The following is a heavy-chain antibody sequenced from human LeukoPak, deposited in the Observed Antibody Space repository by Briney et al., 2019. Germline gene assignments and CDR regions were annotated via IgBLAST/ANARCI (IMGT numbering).Heavy chain of an antibody. V-gene: IGHV4-39*01. Sequence: SETLSLTCTVSGGSISSSLYHWGWIRESPGKNLEWLGRSYYTGTTHYNPSLKSRVTISVDTSKSPFSLKWSSVTAADTAVYYCARQEIGLRSFDSWGQGTLVTVSS. CDR1: GGSISSSLYH. J-gene: IGHJ5*01. D-gene: IGHD3/OR15-3a*01. CDR2: SYYTGTT. CDR3: ARQEIGLRSFDS.